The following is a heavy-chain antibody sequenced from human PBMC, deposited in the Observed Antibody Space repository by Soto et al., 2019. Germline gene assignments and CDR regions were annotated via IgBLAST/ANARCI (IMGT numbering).Heavy chain of an antibody. CDR2: ISGSGGST. V-gene: IGHV3-23*01. Sequence: TVGSLRLSCAASGFTFSSYAMSWVRQAPGKGLEWVSAISGSGGSTYYADSVKGRFTISRDNSKNTLYLQMNSLRAEDTAVYYCAKDYDILTGPRAFDIWGQGTMVTVSS. CDR1: GFTFSSYA. J-gene: IGHJ3*02. D-gene: IGHD3-9*01. CDR3: AKDYDILTGPRAFDI.